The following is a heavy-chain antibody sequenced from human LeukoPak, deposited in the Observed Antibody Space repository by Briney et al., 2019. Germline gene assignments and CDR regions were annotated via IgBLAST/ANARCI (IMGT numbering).Heavy chain of an antibody. CDR2: IYPGDSDT. CDR1: GYSFTYYW. V-gene: IGHV5-51*01. D-gene: IGHD5-24*01. J-gene: IGHJ4*02. CDR3: ARCGEMATISSCYFDY. Sequence: GESLKISCKGFGYSFTYYWIGWVRQMPGKGLEWMGIIYPGDSDTRYSPSFQGQVTISADKSITTAYLQWSSLRASDTARYYCARCGEMATISSCYFDYWGQGTVVTVSS.